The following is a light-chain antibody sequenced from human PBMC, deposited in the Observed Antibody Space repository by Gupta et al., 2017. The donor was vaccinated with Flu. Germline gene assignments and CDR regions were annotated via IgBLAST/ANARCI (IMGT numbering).Light chain of an antibody. V-gene: IGLV2-14*01. J-gene: IGLJ3*02. CDR1: SSDIGGYNF. CDR2: EVS. Sequence: QPALTQPASVSGSPGQSITISCTGTSSDIGGYNFVSWYQHYPGKAPKLIIYEVSNRPSGVSHRFSGSKSGNTTSLTISGLQAEDEADYYCSSYTSSSTRVFGGGTKLTVL. CDR3: SSYTSSSTRV.